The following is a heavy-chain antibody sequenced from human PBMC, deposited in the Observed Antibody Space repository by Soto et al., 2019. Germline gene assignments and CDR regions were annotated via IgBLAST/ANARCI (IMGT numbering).Heavy chain of an antibody. J-gene: IGHJ4*02. Sequence: PSETLYITCAVYGGSFRGYFRTWIRQPPGKGLEWIGEINRSGSTNYNPSLKSRVTLSVDTSNNQFSLRLSSVTPADTAVYYCAKIMPADLGAYSFDYWAQGTLVTVS. V-gene: IGHV4-34*01. CDR2: INRSGST. CDR3: AKIMPADLGAYSFDY. CDR1: GGSFRGYF. D-gene: IGHD2-2*01.